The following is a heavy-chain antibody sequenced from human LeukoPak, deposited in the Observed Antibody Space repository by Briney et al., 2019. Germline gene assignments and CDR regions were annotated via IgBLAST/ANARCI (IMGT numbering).Heavy chain of an antibody. Sequence: ASVKVSCKASGYTFTSHFMHWMRQAPGQGLEWMGIINPSGGSTNYAQKFQGRLTMTRDMSTSTVYMELSSLRSDDTAVYYCARGLQENLAWLQAFSAFDIWGQGTMVTVSS. CDR2: INPSGGST. J-gene: IGHJ3*02. CDR3: ARGLQENLAWLQAFSAFDI. V-gene: IGHV1-46*01. D-gene: IGHD6-19*01. CDR1: GYTFTSHF.